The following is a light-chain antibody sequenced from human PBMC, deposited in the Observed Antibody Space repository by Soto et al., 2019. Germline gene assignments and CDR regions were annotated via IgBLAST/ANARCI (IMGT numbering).Light chain of an antibody. V-gene: IGLV2-14*01. CDR2: DVS. CDR1: SSDVGGYNY. J-gene: IGLJ1*01. CDR3: NSYTSSSTLPYV. Sequence: QSVLTQPASVSGSPGQSITVSCTGTSSDVGGYNYVSWYQQHPGKAPKVMIYDVSKRPSGVSNRFSGSKSGNTASLTSSGLQAEDEADYYCNSYTSSSTLPYVFGTGTKVTVL.